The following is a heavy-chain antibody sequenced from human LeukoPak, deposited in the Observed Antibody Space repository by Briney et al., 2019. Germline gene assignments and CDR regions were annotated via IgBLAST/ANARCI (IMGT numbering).Heavy chain of an antibody. CDR1: GFSLSNSA. D-gene: IGHD5-12*01. V-gene: IGHV3-23*01. J-gene: IGHJ4*02. CDR3: AKGAYDYIEMGYFDY. CDR2: IVASSGST. Sequence: GGSLRLSCAASGFSLSNSAMSWVRQAPGKGLEWLSLIVASSGSTFYADSVKGRITISRDNSKNTLYLQMNSLRADDTAVYYCAKGAYDYIEMGYFDYWGQGTLVTVSS.